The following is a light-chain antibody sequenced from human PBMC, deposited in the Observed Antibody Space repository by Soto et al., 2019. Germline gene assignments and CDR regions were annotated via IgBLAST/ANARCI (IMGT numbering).Light chain of an antibody. CDR3: NSYREDHPRFYV. V-gene: IGLV2-14*03. CDR2: DVG. Sequence: QSALTQPASVSGSPGQSITISCTGTHSDIGNYNYVSWYQHLPGKAPKLMIYDVGSRPSGVSSRFSGSKSGNTASLAISGLQAEDEADYYCNSYREDHPRFYVFGTGTNVTVL. J-gene: IGLJ1*01. CDR1: HSDIGNYNY.